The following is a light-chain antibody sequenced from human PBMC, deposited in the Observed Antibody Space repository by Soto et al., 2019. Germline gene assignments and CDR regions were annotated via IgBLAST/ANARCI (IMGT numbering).Light chain of an antibody. V-gene: IGKV3-11*01. J-gene: IGKJ5*01. CDR1: QIVSTY. CDR2: DAS. Sequence: EIVVTQSTATLSVSPGERATLCFRAGQIVSTYLAGYQQRPVQAPRLLTYDASYRATDIPPRFSGSGSGTDFTLTISSLEPEDFAVYYCQQRRSWPPTITFGQGTRLEIK. CDR3: QQRRSWPPTIT.